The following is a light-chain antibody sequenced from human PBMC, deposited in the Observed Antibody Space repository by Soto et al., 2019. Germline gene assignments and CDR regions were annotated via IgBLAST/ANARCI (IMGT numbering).Light chain of an antibody. J-gene: IGKJ4*01. Sequence: EIVLTQSPATLSLSPGERATLSCRASQSVRSYLAWYQQKPGQAPRLLIYDASNRATGIPVRFSGSGSGTDFTLTISSLEPEDCAVYYCQQRSNLLTFGGGTKVEIK. V-gene: IGKV3-11*01. CDR1: QSVRSY. CDR2: DAS. CDR3: QQRSNLLT.